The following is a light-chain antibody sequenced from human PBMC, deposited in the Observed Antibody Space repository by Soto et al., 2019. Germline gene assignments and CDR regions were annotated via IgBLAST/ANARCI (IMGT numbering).Light chain of an antibody. V-gene: IGKV3-20*01. Sequence: EIVLTQSPGTLSLSPGERATLSCRASQSVSSSYLAWYQQEPGQAPRLLIYGASSRATGIPDRFSGSGSGTDFTLTISRLEPEDFAVYYCQQYGPSRYTFGQGTKLEIK. J-gene: IGKJ2*01. CDR3: QQYGPSRYT. CDR2: GAS. CDR1: QSVSSSY.